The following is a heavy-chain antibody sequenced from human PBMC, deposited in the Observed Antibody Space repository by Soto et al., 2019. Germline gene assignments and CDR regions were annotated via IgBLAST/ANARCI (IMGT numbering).Heavy chain of an antibody. CDR3: TTVHFDVLTGSFDY. CDR1: GFTFGNAW. D-gene: IGHD3-9*01. V-gene: IGHV3-15*07. CDR2: IKSKIHGGTT. J-gene: IGHJ4*02. Sequence: EVHLVESGGGLVKPGGSLRLSCAASGFTFGNAWMNWFRQAPGKGLEWVGRIKSKIHGGTTDYAAPVRGRFTISRDDSKTPLFLQMHSLKTEDAGVYYCTTVHFDVLTGSFDYWGQGTLVTVSS.